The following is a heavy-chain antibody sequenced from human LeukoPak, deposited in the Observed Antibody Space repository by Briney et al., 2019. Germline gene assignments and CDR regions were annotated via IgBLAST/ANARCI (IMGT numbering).Heavy chain of an antibody. CDR3: ARDLDSSGYSWFDP. J-gene: IGHJ5*02. CDR1: GYTFTSYY. D-gene: IGHD3-22*01. V-gene: IGHV1-46*01. Sequence: ASVKLSCKASGYTFTSYYMHWVRHPPGQGHEWMGIINPSGGSTSNAQTYQDRGTMTTDTSTSTVYMELSRLTSEDTAVYYCARDLDSSGYSWFDPWGQGTLVTVSS. CDR2: INPSGGST.